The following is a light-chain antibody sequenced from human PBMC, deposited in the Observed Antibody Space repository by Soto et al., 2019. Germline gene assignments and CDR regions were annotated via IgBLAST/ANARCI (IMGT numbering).Light chain of an antibody. Sequence: DIQMTQSPSTLSASVGDTVTVTCRASQSVSGWLAWYQQKPGEAPKLLIYDASSLQGGVPSRFSGSGSVTEFTLTISSLQPDDFATYYCQQYDSYSRTFGQGTKVDIK. J-gene: IGKJ1*01. V-gene: IGKV1-5*01. CDR3: QQYDSYSRT. CDR2: DAS. CDR1: QSVSGW.